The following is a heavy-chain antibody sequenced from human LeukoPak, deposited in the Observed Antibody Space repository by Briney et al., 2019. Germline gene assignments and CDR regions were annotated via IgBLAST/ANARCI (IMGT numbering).Heavy chain of an antibody. CDR3: ARDPPAVAANTYG. V-gene: IGHV3-66*01. CDR1: GFTVSNIY. Sequence: PGGSLRLSCAASGFTVSNIYMRWVRQAPGKGLEWVSLIYSGGATFYADAVKGRFTISRDGSKNTLYLQMNSLRAEDTAVYYCARDPPAVAANTYGWGQGTLVTVSS. J-gene: IGHJ4*02. CDR2: IYSGGAT. D-gene: IGHD6-6*01.